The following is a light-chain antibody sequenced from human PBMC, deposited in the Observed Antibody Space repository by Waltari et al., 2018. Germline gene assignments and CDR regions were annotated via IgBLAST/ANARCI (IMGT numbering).Light chain of an antibody. Sequence: SYVVTQSPSVSVAPGETARITCGGDNIGSKSVHWYQQRPGQAPVLVISYDSDRPSGIPERFSGSNSGNTATLTISRVEAGDEAEYFCQVWDANNEPGVFGTGTEVTVL. CDR1: NIGSKS. J-gene: IGLJ1*01. V-gene: IGLV3-21*04. CDR2: YDS. CDR3: QVWDANNEPGV.